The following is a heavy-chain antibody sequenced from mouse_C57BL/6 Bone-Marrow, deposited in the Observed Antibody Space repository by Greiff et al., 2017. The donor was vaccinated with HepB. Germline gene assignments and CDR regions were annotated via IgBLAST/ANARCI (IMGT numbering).Heavy chain of an antibody. J-gene: IGHJ3*01. CDR2: IRNKANNHAT. D-gene: IGHD1-2*01. Sequence: EVQLVESGGGLVQPGGSMKLSCAASGFTFSDAWMDWVRQSPEKGLEWVAEIRNKANNHATYYAESVKGRFTISRDDSKSSVYLQMNSLRAEDTGMYYCTRNPSLLRPFAYWGQGTLVTVSA. CDR3: TRNPSLLRPFAY. V-gene: IGHV6-6*01. CDR1: GFTFSDAW.